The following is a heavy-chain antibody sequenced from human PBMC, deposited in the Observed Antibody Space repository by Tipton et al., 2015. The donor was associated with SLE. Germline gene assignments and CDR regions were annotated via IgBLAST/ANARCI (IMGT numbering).Heavy chain of an antibody. CDR1: GFTFSNNW. D-gene: IGHD3-3*01. J-gene: IGHJ4*02. V-gene: IGHV3-74*01. CDR2: ISSDGSST. Sequence: SLRLSCAASGFTFSNNWMHWVRQAPGKGLVWVSRISSDGSSTSYADSVKGRFTISRDNAKNKLYLQMNSLRAEDTAVYYCARGESDFGVFLNYWGQGTLVTVSS. CDR3: ARGESDFGVFLNY.